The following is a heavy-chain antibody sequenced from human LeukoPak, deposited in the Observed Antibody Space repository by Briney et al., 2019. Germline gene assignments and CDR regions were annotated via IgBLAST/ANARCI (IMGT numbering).Heavy chain of an antibody. Sequence: PSETLSLTCTVSGGSISSSSYYWGWIRQPPGKGLEWIGEINHSGSTNYNPSLKSRVTISVDTSKNQFSLKLSSVTAADTAVYYCARGTWSFWSGSRFDPWGQGTLVTVSS. CDR3: ARGTWSFWSGSRFDP. D-gene: IGHD3-3*01. CDR2: INHSGST. J-gene: IGHJ5*02. V-gene: IGHV4-39*07. CDR1: GGSISSSSYY.